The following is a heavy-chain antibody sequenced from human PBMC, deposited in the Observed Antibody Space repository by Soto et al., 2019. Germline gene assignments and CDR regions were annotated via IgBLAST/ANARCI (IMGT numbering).Heavy chain of an antibody. CDR3: ARLLWSRGDWFDP. J-gene: IGHJ5*02. CDR1: GGSISSYY. CDR2: IYYSGST. Sequence: QVQLQESGPGLVKPSETLSLTCTVSGGSISSYYWSWIRQPPGKGLEWIGYIYYSGSTNYNPSLKSRATISVATSKTQFSLKLGSVTAADTAVDYCARLLWSRGDWFDPWGQGTLVTVSS. V-gene: IGHV4-59*08. D-gene: IGHD3-10*01.